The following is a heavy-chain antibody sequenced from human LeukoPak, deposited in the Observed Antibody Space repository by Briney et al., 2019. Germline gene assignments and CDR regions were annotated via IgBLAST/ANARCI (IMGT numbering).Heavy chain of an antibody. CDR2: IYYSGNT. D-gene: IGHD6-13*01. V-gene: IGHV4-39*07. CDR1: VGSLSSSSYY. J-gene: IGHJ6*03. Sequence: SGTLSLTCTVSVGSLSSSSYYWGWIRQPPGKGLEWIGSIYYSGNTYYNPSLKSRVTISVDTSKNQFSLKLSSVTAADTAVYYCARCIAAAGYYCMDVWGKGTTVTVSS. CDR3: ARCIAAAGYYCMDV.